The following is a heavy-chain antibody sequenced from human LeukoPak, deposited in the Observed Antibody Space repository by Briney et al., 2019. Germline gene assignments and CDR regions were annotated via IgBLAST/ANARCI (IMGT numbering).Heavy chain of an antibody. J-gene: IGHJ4*02. CDR3: ARCAGFGESCDY. Sequence: GGSLRLSCAAPGFTFSDYYMSWIRQAPGKGLEWVSYISSSSSYTNYADSVKGRFTISRDNAKNSLYLQMNSLRAEDTAVYYCARCAGFGESCDYWGQGTLVTVSS. CDR1: GFTFSDYY. CDR2: ISSSSSYT. D-gene: IGHD3-10*01. V-gene: IGHV3-11*03.